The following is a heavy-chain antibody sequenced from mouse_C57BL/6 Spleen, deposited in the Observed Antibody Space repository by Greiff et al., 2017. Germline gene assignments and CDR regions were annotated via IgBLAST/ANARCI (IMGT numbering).Heavy chain of an antibody. Sequence: EVQGVESGGGLVKPGGSLKLSCAASGFTFSDYGMHWVRQAPEKGLEWVAYISSGSSTIYYADTVKGRFTISRDNAKNTLFLQMTSLRSEDTAMYYCARVPHYYGQYYYAMDYWGQGTSVTVSS. D-gene: IGHD1-1*01. CDR1: GFTFSDYG. CDR2: ISSGSSTI. J-gene: IGHJ4*01. CDR3: ARVPHYYGQYYYAMDY. V-gene: IGHV5-17*01.